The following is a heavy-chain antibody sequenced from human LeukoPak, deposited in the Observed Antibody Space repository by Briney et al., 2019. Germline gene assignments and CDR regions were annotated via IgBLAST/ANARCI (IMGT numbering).Heavy chain of an antibody. CDR3: ARGRGEGRGISMIRGVRAPSYNWFDP. J-gene: IGHJ5*02. CDR2: IDHSGST. D-gene: IGHD3-10*01. V-gene: IGHV4-34*01. CDR1: GGSFSGYY. Sequence: PSETLSLTCAVYGGSFSGYYWSWIRQPPGKGLEWIGEIDHSGSTNYNPSLKSRVTISVDTSKNQFSLKLSSVTAADTAVYYCARGRGEGRGISMIRGVRAPSYNWFDPWGHGTPVTVSS.